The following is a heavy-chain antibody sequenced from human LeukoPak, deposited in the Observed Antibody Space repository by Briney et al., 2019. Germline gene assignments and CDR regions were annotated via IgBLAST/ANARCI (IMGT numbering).Heavy chain of an antibody. CDR3: ARGQTGDYRFDY. J-gene: IGHJ4*02. V-gene: IGHV1-8*01. CDR2: MNPNSGNT. Sequence: ASVKVSCKASGYTFTSYDIDWVRQATGQGLEWMGWMNPNSGNTSYAQKFQGRVTMTRNTSISTAYMELSSLRSEDTAVYYCARGQTGDYRFDYWGQGTLVTVSS. CDR1: GYTFTSYD. D-gene: IGHD2-21*01.